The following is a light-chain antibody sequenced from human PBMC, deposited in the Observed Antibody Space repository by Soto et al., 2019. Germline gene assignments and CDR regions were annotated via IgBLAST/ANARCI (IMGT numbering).Light chain of an antibody. CDR3: QSYDSSLSANYV. J-gene: IGLJ1*01. CDR1: SSNIGAGYD. CDR2: GNT. V-gene: IGLV1-40*01. Sequence: QSVLAQPPSVSGAPGQRVTISCTGSSSNIGAGYDVHWYQQLPGTAPKILIYGNTNRPSGVPDRFSGSKSGTSASLAITGLQAVDEADYYCQSYDSSLSANYVFGTGTKVTVL.